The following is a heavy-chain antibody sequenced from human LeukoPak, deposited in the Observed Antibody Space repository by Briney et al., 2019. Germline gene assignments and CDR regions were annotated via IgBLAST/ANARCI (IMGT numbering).Heavy chain of an antibody. CDR3: ARRGLDY. CDR1: GGTFSSYA. CDR2: INTYNGDT. V-gene: IGHV1-18*01. J-gene: IGHJ4*02. D-gene: IGHD3-16*01. Sequence: ASVKVSCKASGGTFSSYAISWVRQAPGQGLEWMGWINTYNGDTNYIQKFQGRVTVTTDTSTTTAYMELRSLRSDDTAVYYCARRGLDYWGQGTLVTVSS.